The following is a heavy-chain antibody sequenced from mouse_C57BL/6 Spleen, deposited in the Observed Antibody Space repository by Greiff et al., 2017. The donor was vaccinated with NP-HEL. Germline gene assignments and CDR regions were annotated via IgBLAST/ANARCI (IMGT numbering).Heavy chain of an antibody. V-gene: IGHV1-55*01. CDR3: ARGRGDYDRGYAMDY. Sequence: QVQLQQPGAELVKPGASVKMSCKASGYTFTSYWITWVKQRPGQGLEWIGDIYPGSGSTNYNEKFKSKATLTVDTSSSTAYMQLSSLTSEDSAVYYCARGRGDYDRGYAMDYWGQGTSVTVSS. CDR1: GYTFTSYW. D-gene: IGHD2-4*01. CDR2: IYPGSGST. J-gene: IGHJ4*01.